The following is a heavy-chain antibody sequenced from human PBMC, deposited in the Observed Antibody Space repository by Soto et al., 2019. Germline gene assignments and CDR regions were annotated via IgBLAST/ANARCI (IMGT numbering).Heavy chain of an antibody. V-gene: IGHV4-59*12. CDR3: ARAFSSSSAVDL. Sequence: SETLSLTCTVSGDSINRYYWSWIRQAPGKGLEWIGYIYYSGSAYYNPSLKSRVTISMDTSKNQFAMRLSSVTAADTAVYFCARAFSSSSAVDLWGQGTQVTVSS. CDR2: IYYSGSA. CDR1: GDSINRYY. D-gene: IGHD6-6*01. J-gene: IGHJ5*02.